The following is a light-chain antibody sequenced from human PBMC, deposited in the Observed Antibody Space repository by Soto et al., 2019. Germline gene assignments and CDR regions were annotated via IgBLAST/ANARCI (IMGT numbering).Light chain of an antibody. V-gene: IGKV1-5*03. J-gene: IGKJ1*01. CDR2: KAS. CDR3: QQYNSYSPWT. Sequence: DTPMTQYHPTLSGPVPHRLTIXCQASQTVSSWLALYQQKPGKAPKLLIYKASSLESGVPSRFSGSGSGTEFTLTISSLQPDDFATYYCQQYNSYSPWTFGQGTKVDIK. CDR1: QTVSSW.